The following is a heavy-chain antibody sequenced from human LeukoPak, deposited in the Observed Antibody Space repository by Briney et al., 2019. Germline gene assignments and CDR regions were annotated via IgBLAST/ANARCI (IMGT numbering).Heavy chain of an antibody. D-gene: IGHD7-27*01. J-gene: IGHJ3*02. Sequence: PGRSLRLSCAASGFTFSNSWMIWVRQAPGKGLEGVANIKPDGSAEYYVDSVKGRFTISRDNARNSLHLQMNSLRVEDAAVYYCARDKAWGALDIWGQGTMVTVSS. CDR3: ARDKAWGALDI. CDR1: GFTFSNSW. V-gene: IGHV3-7*04. CDR2: IKPDGSAE.